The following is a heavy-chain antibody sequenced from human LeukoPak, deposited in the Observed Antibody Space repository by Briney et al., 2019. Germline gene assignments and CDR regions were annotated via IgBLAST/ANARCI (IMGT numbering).Heavy chain of an antibody. CDR2: IYYSGST. CDR3: ARRRYYDSSGYYYYFDF. J-gene: IGHJ4*02. CDR1: GGSISSNSYY. D-gene: IGHD3-22*01. Sequence: PSETLSLTCTVSGGSISSNSYYWGWIRQPPGKGLEWIGSIYYSGSTNYNPSLKSRVTMSVDTSKNQFSLWLSSVTAADTAVYYCARRRYYDSSGYYYYFDFWGQGTLVTVSS. V-gene: IGHV4-39*01.